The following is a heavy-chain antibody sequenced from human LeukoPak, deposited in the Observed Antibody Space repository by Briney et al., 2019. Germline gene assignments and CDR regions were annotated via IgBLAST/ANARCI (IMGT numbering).Heavy chain of an antibody. J-gene: IGHJ6*03. CDR2: IYYSGST. Sequence: SETLSLTCTVSGGSTSSSSYYWGWIRQPPGKGLEWIGSIYYSGSTYYNPSLKSRVTISVDTSKNQFSLKLSSVTAADTAVYYCARGVYDFWSGYRYYYYYYYMDVWGKGTTVTVSS. V-gene: IGHV4-39*07. CDR3: ARGVYDFWSGYRYYYYYYYMDV. CDR1: GGSTSSSSYY. D-gene: IGHD3-3*01.